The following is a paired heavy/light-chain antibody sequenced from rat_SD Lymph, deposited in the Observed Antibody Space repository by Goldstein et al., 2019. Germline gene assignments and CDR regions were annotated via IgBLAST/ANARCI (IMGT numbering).Light chain of an antibody. CDR2: GAS. V-gene: IGKV6S11*01. J-gene: IGKJ2-3*01. Sequence: NTVMTQSPTSMFISVGDRVTMNCKASQNVGTNVDWYQQKTGQSPKLLIYGASNRYTGVPDRFTGSGSGTDFTLTISNMQAEDLAVYYCLQYNYNPYTFGAGTKLELK. CDR3: LQYNYNPYT. CDR1: QNVGTN.
Heavy chain of an antibody. Sequence: EVQLVESGGGLVQPGRSLKLSCVASGFTFSNYGMNWIRQAPGKGLEWVAYISSGSSYIYYAETVKGRFTISRDNAKNTLYLQMTSLRSEDTALYYCARGAGFDYWGQGVMVTVSS. V-gene: IGHV5-34*01. CDR1: GFTFSNYG. CDR3: ARGAGFDY. CDR2: ISSGSSYI. J-gene: IGHJ2*01.